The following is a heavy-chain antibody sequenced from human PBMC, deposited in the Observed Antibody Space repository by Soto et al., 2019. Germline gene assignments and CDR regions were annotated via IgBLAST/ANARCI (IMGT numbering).Heavy chain of an antibody. Sequence: SETLSLTCTVSGVTISSYYWSWIRQPPGKGLEWVWYIYYSGSTNYNPALKRRGTISVPTSKHHFPLNLISATTAATAVYFCAREGNLGSWIPPLASWGRGTLAPVSS. D-gene: IGHD6-13*01. CDR2: IYYSGST. V-gene: IGHV4-59*01. CDR3: AREGNLGSWIPPLAS. CDR1: GVTISSYY. J-gene: IGHJ4*02.